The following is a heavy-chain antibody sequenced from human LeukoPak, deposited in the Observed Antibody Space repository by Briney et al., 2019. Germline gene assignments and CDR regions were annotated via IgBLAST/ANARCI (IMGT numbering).Heavy chain of an antibody. D-gene: IGHD6-6*01. Sequence: SETLSLTCTVSGGFISNSRYYWGWTPRPPGKGLEWIGSIYYSGSTYYNPPLKSRVTISVDTSKHQFSLKLSSVTAADTAVYYCARLSIAADRIDPWGQGTLVTVSS. CDR1: GGFISNSRYY. J-gene: IGHJ5*02. CDR2: IYYSGST. V-gene: IGHV4-39*01. CDR3: ARLSIAADRIDP.